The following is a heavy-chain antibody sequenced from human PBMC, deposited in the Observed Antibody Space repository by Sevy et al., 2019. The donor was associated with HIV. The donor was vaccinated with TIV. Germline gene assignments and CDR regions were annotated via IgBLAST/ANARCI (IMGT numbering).Heavy chain of an antibody. J-gene: IGHJ4*02. CDR1: GFTFSSYW. D-gene: IGHD3-10*01. Sequence: GGSLRLSCAASGFTFSSYWMHWVRQAPGKGLVWVSRINSDGSSTSYADSVKGRFTISRDNANNKLYLQMNSLRAEDTAVYYCASSKGNYYYGSGSLHADYWGQGNLVTVSS. CDR3: ASSKGNYYYGSGSLHADY. V-gene: IGHV3-74*01. CDR2: INSDGSST.